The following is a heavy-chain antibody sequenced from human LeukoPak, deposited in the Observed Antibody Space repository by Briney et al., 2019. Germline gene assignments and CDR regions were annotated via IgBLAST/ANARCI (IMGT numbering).Heavy chain of an antibody. CDR2: ISSSSKTI. CDR3: ARETYYDIYYYYGMDV. J-gene: IGHJ6*02. D-gene: IGHD3-9*01. V-gene: IGHV3-48*04. Sequence: GGSLRLSCAASGFTLSSYSMNWVRQAPGKGLEWVSYISSSSKTIYYADSVKGRFTISRDNAKNSLYLQMNSLRAEDTAVYYCARETYYDIYYYYGMDVWGQGTTVTVSS. CDR1: GFTLSSYS.